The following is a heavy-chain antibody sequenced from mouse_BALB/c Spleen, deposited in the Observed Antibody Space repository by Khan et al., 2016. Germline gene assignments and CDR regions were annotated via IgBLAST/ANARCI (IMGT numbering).Heavy chain of an antibody. CDR3: ARDRAIHITSARDY. Sequence: QMQLEESGPGLVAPSQSLSITCTVSGFSLTLYGVHWVRQPPGKGLEWLGVIWPGGSTSYNSALMSRLNISKDNSKSQVFLKMNSLQTDDTAMYYCARDRAIHITSARDYWGQGTAVTVSS. V-gene: IGHV2-9*02. CDR1: GFSLTLYG. J-gene: IGHJ4*01. CDR2: IWPGGST. D-gene: IGHD1-1*01.